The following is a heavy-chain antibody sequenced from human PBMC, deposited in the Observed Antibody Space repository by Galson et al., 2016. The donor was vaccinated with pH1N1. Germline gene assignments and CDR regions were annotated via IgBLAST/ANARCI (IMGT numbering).Heavy chain of an antibody. Sequence: PALVKPTQTLTLTCTFSGISDMRVSWFRQPPGKALEWLARFDWDDEKFYSPSLKTRLTISKDTSRTQVVLIMTNMAPVDTATYYCAHQPSGEGFAPWGQGILVTVSS. J-gene: IGHJ5*01. V-gene: IGHV2-70*04. CDR3: AHQPSGEGFAP. CDR1: GISDMR. D-gene: IGHD3-16*01. CDR2: FDWDDEK.